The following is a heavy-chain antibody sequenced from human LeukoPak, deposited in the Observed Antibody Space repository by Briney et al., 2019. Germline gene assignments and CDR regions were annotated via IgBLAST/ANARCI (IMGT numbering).Heavy chain of an antibody. Sequence: GASVKVSCKASGGTFSSYAISWVRQAPGQGLEWMGGIIPIFGTANYAQKFQGRVTITADRSTSTAYMELSSLRSEDTAVYYCARDLREITMVRGVIITRFDPWGQGTLVTVSS. V-gene: IGHV1-69*06. CDR1: GGTFSSYA. CDR3: ARDLREITMVRGVIITRFDP. J-gene: IGHJ5*02. CDR2: IIPIFGTA. D-gene: IGHD3-10*01.